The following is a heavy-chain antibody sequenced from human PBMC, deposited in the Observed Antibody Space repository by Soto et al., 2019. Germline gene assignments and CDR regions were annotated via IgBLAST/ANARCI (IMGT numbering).Heavy chain of an antibody. CDR1: GFTFGDYA. Sequence: GGSLRLSCTASGFTFGDYAMSWVRQAPGKGLEWVGFIRSKAYGGTTEYAASVKGRFTISRDDSKSIAYLQMNSLKTEDTAVYYCTRDDPYYYDSSGGWGQGTLVTVSS. CDR3: TRDDPYYYDSSGG. J-gene: IGHJ4*02. D-gene: IGHD3-22*01. CDR2: IRSKAYGGTT. V-gene: IGHV3-49*04.